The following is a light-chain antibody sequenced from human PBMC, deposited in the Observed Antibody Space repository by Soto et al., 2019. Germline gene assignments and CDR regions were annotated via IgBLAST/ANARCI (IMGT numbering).Light chain of an antibody. V-gene: IGKV3-11*02. J-gene: IGKJ4*01. CDR1: QSVGSY. CDR2: DAS. CDR3: QQRSNWPPLT. Sequence: EIVVTQSPATLSLSPGERATLSCRTSQSVGSYVAWYQKKPGQAPRLLIYDASNRATGIPARFSGSGSGRDFTLTINSREPEDFAVYYCQQRSNWPPLTFGGGTKVEIK.